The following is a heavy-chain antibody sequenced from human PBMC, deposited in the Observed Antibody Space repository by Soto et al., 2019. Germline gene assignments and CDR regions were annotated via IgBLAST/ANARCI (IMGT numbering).Heavy chain of an antibody. CDR2: ISSSSSYI. D-gene: IGHD2-2*01. CDR3: ARYPIDSFFHYYGIDV. CDR1: GFTFGGHS. Sequence: EVQLVESGGGLVKPGGSLRLSCAGSGFTFGGHSMNCVRQAPGKGLQWVSSISSSSSYIYYADSVKGRFTISRDNAKNSLYLQMNSLRAEDTAVYYCARYPIDSFFHYYGIDVWGQGTTVTVSS. V-gene: IGHV3-21*02. J-gene: IGHJ6*02.